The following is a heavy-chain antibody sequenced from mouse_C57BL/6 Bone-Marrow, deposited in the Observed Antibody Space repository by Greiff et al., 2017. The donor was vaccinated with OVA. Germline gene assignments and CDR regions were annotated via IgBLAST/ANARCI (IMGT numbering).Heavy chain of an antibody. D-gene: IGHD1-1*01. V-gene: IGHV14-4*01. CDR3: TRLLRYGYFDV. CDR2: IDPENGDT. Sequence: VQLQQSGAELVRPEASVKLSCTASGFNIKDDYMHWVKQRPEQGLEWIGWIDPENGDTEYASKFQGKATITADTSSNTAYLQLSSLTSEDTAVYYCTRLLRYGYFDVWGTGTTVTVSS. J-gene: IGHJ1*03. CDR1: GFNIKDDY.